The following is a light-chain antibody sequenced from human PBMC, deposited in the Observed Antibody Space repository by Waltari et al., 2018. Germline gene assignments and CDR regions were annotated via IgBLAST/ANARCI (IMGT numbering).Light chain of an antibody. J-gene: IGLJ3*02. CDR1: SGHSSNI. V-gene: IGLV4-69*01. CDR3: QPGGHGTWV. Sequence: SLSASLGASVKLTCTLSSGHSSNIIAWLQQQPEKGPRYLMKVNSDGSHSKGDEIPDRFSGSSSGAERYLTISSVQSEDEADYSCQPGGHGTWVFGGGTTLTVL. CDR2: VNSDGSH.